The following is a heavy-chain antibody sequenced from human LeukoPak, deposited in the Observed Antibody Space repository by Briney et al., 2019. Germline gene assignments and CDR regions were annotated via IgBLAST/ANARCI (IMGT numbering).Heavy chain of an antibody. J-gene: IGHJ4*02. D-gene: IGHD3-22*01. Sequence: PSGTLSLTCADSGGSISDDNWWSWVREPPGKGLGGVWEIGQSGSTNYNQSLKSRVTITGDKSKSQFSLKLGSVTAADTAVYYCARRNYYDSTGYYNNWGRGTLVTVSS. CDR3: ARRNYYDSTGYYNN. V-gene: IGHV4-4*02. CDR2: IGQSGST. CDR1: GGSISDDNW.